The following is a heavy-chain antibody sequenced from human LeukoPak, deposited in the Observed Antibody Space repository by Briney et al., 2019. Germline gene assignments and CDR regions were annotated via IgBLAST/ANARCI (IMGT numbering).Heavy chain of an antibody. V-gene: IGHV3-48*03. Sequence: GGSLRLSCAASGFPFSSYEMNWVRQAPGKGLEWVSYISSSGSTIYYADSVKGRFTISRDNAKNSQYLQMNSLRAEDTAVYYCARVRYSYGYVFDYWGQGTVVTVTS. J-gene: IGHJ4*02. D-gene: IGHD5-18*01. CDR2: ISSSGSTI. CDR3: ARVRYSYGYVFDY. CDR1: GFPFSSYE.